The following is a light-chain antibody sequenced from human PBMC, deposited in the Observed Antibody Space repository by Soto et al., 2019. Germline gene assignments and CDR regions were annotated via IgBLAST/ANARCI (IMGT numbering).Light chain of an antibody. CDR2: SAS. CDR3: QQYHNWPVT. J-gene: IGKJ5*01. Sequence: EIVVTKSAATLSVSPGGRATLSCRASQSISDTLAWYQQKPGQAPRLLIYSASRRATGFPARFSGSGSGTESTLTISSLQSEDFAVYYCQQYHNWPVTFGQGTRVEI. CDR1: QSISDT. V-gene: IGKV3-15*01.